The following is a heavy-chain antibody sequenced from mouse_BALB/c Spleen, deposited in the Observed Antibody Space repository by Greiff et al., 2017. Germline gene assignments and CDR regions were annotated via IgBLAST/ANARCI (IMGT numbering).Heavy chain of an antibody. Sequence: VQLKESGGGLVKPGGSLKLSCAASGFTFSSYTMSWVRQTPEKRLEWVATISSGGSYTYYPDSVKGRFTISRDNAKNTLYLQMSSLKSEDTAMYYCTRTTTVVATDAMDYWGQGTSVTVSS. CDR3: TRTTTVVATDAMDY. J-gene: IGHJ4*01. CDR1: GFTFSSYT. CDR2: ISSGGSYT. D-gene: IGHD1-1*01. V-gene: IGHV5-6-4*01.